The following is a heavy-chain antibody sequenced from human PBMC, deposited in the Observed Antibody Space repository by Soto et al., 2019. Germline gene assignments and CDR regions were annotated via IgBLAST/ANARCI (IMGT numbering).Heavy chain of an antibody. D-gene: IGHD6-25*01. J-gene: IGHJ4*02. CDR2: ISAYNGKT. V-gene: IGHV1-18*01. CDR1: GYTFNSYG. Sequence: QVQLVQSGAEVKKPGASVKVSCEASGYTFNSYGISWVRQAPGQGLEWLGWISAYNGKTNYAQNLQGRVTMTTDTPTNTAYMELRSLRSDDTAMYYCARRPRERAPDYWGQGTLFTVSS. CDR3: ARRPRERAPDY.